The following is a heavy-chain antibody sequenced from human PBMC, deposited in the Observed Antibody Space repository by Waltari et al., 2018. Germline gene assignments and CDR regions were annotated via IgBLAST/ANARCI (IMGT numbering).Heavy chain of an antibody. V-gene: IGHV3-53*01. CDR1: GFIVSDNF. Sequence: EVQLVESGGGRIQPGGSLRLSCAASGFIVSDNFMNWVRQAPGKGLEWVSVLHSGGTTYYADSVKGRFTISRDNSKNTLYLQISSLRAEDTAVYYCVREAYSNSKSFDLWGQGTLVTVSS. J-gene: IGHJ4*02. D-gene: IGHD4-4*01. CDR3: VREAYSNSKSFDL. CDR2: LHSGGTT.